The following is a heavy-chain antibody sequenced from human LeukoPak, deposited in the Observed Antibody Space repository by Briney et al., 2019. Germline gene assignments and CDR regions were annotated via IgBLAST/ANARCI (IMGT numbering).Heavy chain of an antibody. CDR1: GYTFTSYD. V-gene: IGHV1-8*01. CDR2: MNPNSGNT. CDR3: ARCDHFEVSAKRDWYFDL. D-gene: IGHD2-15*01. J-gene: IGHJ2*01. Sequence: ASVKVSCKASGYTFTSYDINWVRQAPGQGLEWMGWMNPNSGNTGYAQKFQGRVTMTRNTSISTAYMELSSLRSEDTAVYYCARCDHFEVSAKRDWYFDLWGRGTLVTVSS.